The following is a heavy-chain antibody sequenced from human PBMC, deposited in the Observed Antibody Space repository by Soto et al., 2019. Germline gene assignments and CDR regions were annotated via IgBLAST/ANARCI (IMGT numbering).Heavy chain of an antibody. CDR1: GASVNSGNYY. Sequence: PSETLSLTCTVSGASVNSGNYYWSWIRQPPGKGLEWIGYIYYSGSTNYNPSLKSRVTISLDTSKNQFSLNLSSVTAADTAVYFCARDRAAAIGYYYYYGMDVWGQGTTVTV. V-gene: IGHV4-61*01. CDR2: IYYSGST. CDR3: ARDRAAAIGYYYYYGMDV. D-gene: IGHD2-2*01. J-gene: IGHJ6*02.